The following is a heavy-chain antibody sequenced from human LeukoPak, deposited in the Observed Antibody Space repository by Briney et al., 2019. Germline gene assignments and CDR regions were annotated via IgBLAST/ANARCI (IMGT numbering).Heavy chain of an antibody. CDR1: GYTFTGYY. CDR3: ARVLGSGSHDNWFDP. V-gene: IGHV1-2*02. J-gene: IGHJ5*02. D-gene: IGHD3-10*01. Sequence: ASVKVSCKASGYTFTGYYMLWVRQAPGERLEWMGWINPDSGGTNYAQKFQGRVTMTRDTSISTAYMELSRLGSDDTAVYYCARVLGSGSHDNWFDPWGQGTLVTVSS. CDR2: INPDSGGT.